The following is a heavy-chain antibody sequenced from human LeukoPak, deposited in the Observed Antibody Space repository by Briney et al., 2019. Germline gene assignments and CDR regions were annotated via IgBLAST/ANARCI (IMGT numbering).Heavy chain of an antibody. CDR1: GFTFSSYG. CDR3: ARAPGGLSPYSSGWSKIRYFQH. J-gene: IGHJ1*01. Sequence: GRSLRLSCAASGFTFSSYGMHWVRQAPGKGLEWVAVIWYDGSNKYYADSVKGRFTISRDNSKNTLYLQMNNLRAEDTAVYYCARAPGGLSPYSSGWSKIRYFQHWGQGTLVTVSS. V-gene: IGHV3-33*01. CDR2: IWYDGSNK. D-gene: IGHD6-19*01.